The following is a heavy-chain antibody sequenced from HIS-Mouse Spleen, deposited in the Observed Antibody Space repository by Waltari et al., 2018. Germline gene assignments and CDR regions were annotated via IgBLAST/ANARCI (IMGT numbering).Heavy chain of an antibody. D-gene: IGHD6-13*01. CDR1: GGSIRSSRYH. CDR3: AREIPYSSSWYDWYFDL. CDR2: IYYSGST. V-gene: IGHV4-39*07. Sequence: QLQLQESGPGLVKPSETLSLTCTVAGGSIRSSRYHWGRIRQPPGKGLEWIGSIYYSGSTYYNPSLKSRVTISVDTSKNQFSLKLSSVTAADTAVYYCAREIPYSSSWYDWYFDLWGRGTLVTVSS. J-gene: IGHJ2*01.